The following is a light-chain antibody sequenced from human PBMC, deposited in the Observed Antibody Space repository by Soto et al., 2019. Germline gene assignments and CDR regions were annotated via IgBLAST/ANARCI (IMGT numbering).Light chain of an antibody. CDR3: AAWDDSLSGLCV. J-gene: IGLJ1*01. V-gene: IGLV1-47*01. CDR1: SSNIGSHF. Sequence: QSVLTQTPSASRTPGQRVTISCSGSSSNIGSHFVYWYQQLPGTAPKLLIYRNNQRPSGVPDRFSGSKSGTSASLAISGLRSEDEADYYCAAWDDSLSGLCVFGTGTKVTVL. CDR2: RNN.